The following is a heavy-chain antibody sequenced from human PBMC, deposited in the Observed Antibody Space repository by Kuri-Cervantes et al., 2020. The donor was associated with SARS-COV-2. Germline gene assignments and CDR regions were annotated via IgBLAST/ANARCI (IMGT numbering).Heavy chain of an antibody. J-gene: IGHJ5*02. D-gene: IGHD3-22*01. CDR2: IIPIFGTA. CDR1: GGTFSSYA. Sequence: SVKVSCKASGGTFSSYAISWVRQAPGQGLEWMGGIIPIFGTANYAQKFQGRVTITADESTSTAYMELSSLRSEDTAVYYCARVYPLYYYDSSWFYGWSDPWGQGTLVTVSS. CDR3: ARVYPLYYYDSSWFYGWSDP. V-gene: IGHV1-69*13.